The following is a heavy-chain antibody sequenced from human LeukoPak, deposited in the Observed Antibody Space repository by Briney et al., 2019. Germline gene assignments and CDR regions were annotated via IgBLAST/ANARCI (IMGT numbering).Heavy chain of an antibody. CDR1: GFTFSSYA. CDR2: ISGSGGST. V-gene: IGHV3-23*01. Sequence: PGGSLRLSRAASGFTFSSYAMSWVRQAPGKGLEWVSAISGSGGSTYYADSVKGRFTISRDNSKNTLYLQMNSLRAEDTAVYYCAKFHDTDYYYGMDVWGQGTTVTVSS. CDR3: AKFHDTDYYYGMDV. D-gene: IGHD1-1*01. J-gene: IGHJ6*02.